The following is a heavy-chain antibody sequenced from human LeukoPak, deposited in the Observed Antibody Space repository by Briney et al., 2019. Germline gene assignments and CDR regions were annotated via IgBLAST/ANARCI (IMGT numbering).Heavy chain of an antibody. CDR1: GFTFSSYW. Sequence: PGGSLRLSCAASGFTFSSYWMSWVRQAPGKGLERVANMKQDGSEKYYVDSVKGRFTISRDKAKNSLYLQMNSLRAEDTAVYYCAREMPLWFGEDWGQGTLVTVSS. D-gene: IGHD3-10*01. J-gene: IGHJ4*02. CDR2: MKQDGSEK. CDR3: AREMPLWFGED. V-gene: IGHV3-7*01.